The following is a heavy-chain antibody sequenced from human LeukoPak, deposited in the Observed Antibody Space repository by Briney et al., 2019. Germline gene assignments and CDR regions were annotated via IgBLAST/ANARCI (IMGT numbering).Heavy chain of an antibody. Sequence: GGSLRLSCAASGFTFSSYWMSWVRQAPGKGLEWVANIKQDGSEKYYVDSVKGRFTISRDNAKNSLYLQMNSLRAEDTAVYYCARDRRPYYYDSSGYYWYGMDVWGQGTTVTVSS. V-gene: IGHV3-7*01. CDR1: GFTFSSYW. CDR3: ARDRRPYYYDSSGYYWYGMDV. D-gene: IGHD3-22*01. J-gene: IGHJ6*02. CDR2: IKQDGSEK.